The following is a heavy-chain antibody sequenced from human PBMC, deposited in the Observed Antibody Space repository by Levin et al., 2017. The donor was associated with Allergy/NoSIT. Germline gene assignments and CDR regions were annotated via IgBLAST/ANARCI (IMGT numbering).Heavy chain of an antibody. J-gene: IGHJ6*02. D-gene: IGHD6-13*01. CDR2: ISSSGSTI. CDR1: GFTFSDYY. V-gene: IGHV3-11*01. Sequence: GGSLRLSCAASGFTFSDYYMSWIRQAPGKGLEWVSYISSSGSTIYYADSVKGRFTISRDNAKNSLYLQMNSLRAEDTAVYYCARFYSSSWYERDYYYGMDVWGQGTTVTVSS. CDR3: ARFYSSSWYERDYYYGMDV.